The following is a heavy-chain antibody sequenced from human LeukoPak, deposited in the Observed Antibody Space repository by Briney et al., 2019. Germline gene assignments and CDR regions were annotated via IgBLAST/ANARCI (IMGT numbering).Heavy chain of an antibody. D-gene: IGHD6-6*01. CDR3: AKGWSPARLFDY. CDR1: GFTFSSFG. V-gene: IGHV3-30*18. CDR2: ISYQGSNK. Sequence: GGSLRLSCAASGFTFSSFGMHWARQAPGKGLEWVAVISYQGSNKYYADSVKGRFTISRDNSKNTFYLQMNSLRAEDTAVYYCAKGWSPARLFDYWGQGTLVTVSS. J-gene: IGHJ4*02.